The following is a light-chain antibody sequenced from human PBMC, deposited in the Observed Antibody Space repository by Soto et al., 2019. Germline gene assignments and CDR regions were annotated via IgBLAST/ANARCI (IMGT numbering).Light chain of an antibody. Sequence: QSVLTQPPSTSGSPGQSVTISCTGTSSDVGDYDYVSWYQQHPGKAPKLMIYEVNKRPSGVPDRFSGSKSGNTASLTVSGLQAEDEPNYTCSSYAGSNNVVFGGGTKLTVL. CDR1: SSDVGDYDY. CDR2: EVN. CDR3: SSYAGSNNVV. V-gene: IGLV2-8*01. J-gene: IGLJ2*01.